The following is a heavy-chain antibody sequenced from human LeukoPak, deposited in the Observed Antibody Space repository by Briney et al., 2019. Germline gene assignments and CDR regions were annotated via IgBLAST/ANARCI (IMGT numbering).Heavy chain of an antibody. CDR3: ARAPPAAPFDY. V-gene: IGHV1-69*05. Sequence: ASVKVSCKASGGTLSSYAISWVRQAPGQGLEWMGGIIPIFGTANYAQKFQGRVTITRNTSISTAYMELSSLRSEDTAVYYCARAPPAAPFDYWGQGTLVTVSS. CDR1: GGTLSSYA. CDR2: IIPIFGTA. J-gene: IGHJ4*02. D-gene: IGHD2-2*01.